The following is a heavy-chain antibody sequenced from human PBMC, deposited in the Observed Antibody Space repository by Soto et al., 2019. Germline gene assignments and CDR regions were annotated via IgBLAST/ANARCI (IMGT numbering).Heavy chain of an antibody. Sequence: EVPLVQSGGGLFQPGGSLRLSCVGSGFTFTDFYMNWVRQAPGKGLEWVANIRPDGTETNYVESVRGRFSTSRDNAKNSRYLQMHSRRAEYTALCDCSGWGRHDCYYWGEGILVTVSS. CDR3: SGWGRHDCYY. CDR1: GFTFTDFY. CDR2: IRPDGTET. D-gene: IGHD2-21*02. V-gene: IGHV3-7*03. J-gene: IGHJ4*02.